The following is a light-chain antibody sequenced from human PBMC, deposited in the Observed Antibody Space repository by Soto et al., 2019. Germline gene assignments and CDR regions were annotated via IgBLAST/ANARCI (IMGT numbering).Light chain of an antibody. J-gene: IGKJ1*01. CDR3: QQYNNWPRT. V-gene: IGKV3-15*01. CDR2: GAS. CDR1: QSVSSN. Sequence: EIVMTQSPATLSVSPGERATLSCRASQSVSSNLAWYQQKPGQAPRILIYGASTRATGIPARFSGSGSGTEFNLTISSLQSEDFAVYFCQQYNNWPRTFGQGTKVEIK.